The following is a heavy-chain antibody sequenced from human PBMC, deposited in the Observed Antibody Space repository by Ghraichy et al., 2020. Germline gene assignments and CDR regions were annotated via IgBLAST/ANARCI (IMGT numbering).Heavy chain of an antibody. CDR2: ISSNGGST. CDR3: ARFVSSCWYFFDY. J-gene: IGHJ4*02. V-gene: IGHV3-64*01. D-gene: IGHD6-19*01. Sequence: KRLEYVSAISSNGGSTYYANSVKGRFTISRDNSKNTLYLQMGSLRAADMDVYYCARFVSSCWYFFDYWGQGTLVTVSS.